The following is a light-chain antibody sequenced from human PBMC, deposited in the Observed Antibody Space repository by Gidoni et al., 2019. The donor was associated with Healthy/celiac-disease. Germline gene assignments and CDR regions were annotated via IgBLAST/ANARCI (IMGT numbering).Light chain of an antibody. CDR3: QHLNSYLT. V-gene: IGKV1-9*01. Sequence: IQLTQSPSFLSASVGDRVTITCWASQGISSLLAWYQQKPGKAPNLLLYAASTLQSGVPSRFSGSGSGTEFTLTISSLQPEDFATYYCQHLNSYLTFGPGTKVDIK. J-gene: IGKJ3*01. CDR1: QGISSL. CDR2: AAS.